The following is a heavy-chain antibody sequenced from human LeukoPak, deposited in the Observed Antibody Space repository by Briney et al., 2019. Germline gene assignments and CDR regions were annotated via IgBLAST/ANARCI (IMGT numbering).Heavy chain of an antibody. CDR1: GFTFSDYW. D-gene: IGHD4-23*01. Sequence: GGSLRLSCAASGFTFSDYWMHWVRQAPGKGLVWVSRINSDGTSISYADSVKGRFTISRDNAKNTLYLQMNSLRAEDSAVYYCARNRWNFDYWGQGTLVTVSS. J-gene: IGHJ4*02. CDR2: INSDGTSI. V-gene: IGHV3-74*01. CDR3: ARNRWNFDY.